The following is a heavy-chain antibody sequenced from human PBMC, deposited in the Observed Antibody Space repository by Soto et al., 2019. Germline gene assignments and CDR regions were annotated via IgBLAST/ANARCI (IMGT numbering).Heavy chain of an antibody. J-gene: IGHJ4*02. V-gene: IGHV3-33*01. CDR1: GLTCDSHG. CDR2: IWGDASKT. Sequence: QVQLVESGGGVVQPGTSLRLYCVASGLTCDSHGMHWVRQAPGKGLEWVAIIWGDASKTYSADSEKGRFNISRDNSKNTADLERKSVRADSTAVYYFATGEGNFDYWGQGALVTVSS. CDR3: ATGEGNFDY.